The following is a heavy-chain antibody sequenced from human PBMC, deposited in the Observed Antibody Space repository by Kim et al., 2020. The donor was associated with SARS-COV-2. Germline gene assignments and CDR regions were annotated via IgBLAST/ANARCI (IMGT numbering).Heavy chain of an antibody. CDR1: GFTFSSYS. J-gene: IGHJ3*02. V-gene: IGHV3-21*01. Sequence: GGSLRLSCAASGFTFSSYSMNWVRQAPGKGLEWVSSISSSSSYIYYADSVKGRFTISRDNAKNSLYLQMNSLRAEDTAVYYCARDDYRCSSTSCEGAFDIWGQGTMVTVSS. CDR2: ISSSSSYI. CDR3: ARDDYRCSSTSCEGAFDI. D-gene: IGHD2-2*01.